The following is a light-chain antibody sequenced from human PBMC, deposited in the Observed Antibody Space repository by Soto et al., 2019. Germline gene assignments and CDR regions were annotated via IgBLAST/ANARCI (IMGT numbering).Light chain of an antibody. Sequence: DIQMTQSPSSLSASVGDRATITCQASQDISNYVNWYQQKPGKAPKLLIYAASSLQSGVPSRFSGSGSGTDYTLTISSLQPEDFATYYCQQSYRTPTFGQGTRLEIK. CDR2: AAS. V-gene: IGKV1-39*01. J-gene: IGKJ5*01. CDR3: QQSYRTPT. CDR1: QDISNY.